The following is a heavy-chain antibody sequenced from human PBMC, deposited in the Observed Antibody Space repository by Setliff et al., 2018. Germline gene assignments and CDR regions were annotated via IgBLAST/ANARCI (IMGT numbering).Heavy chain of an antibody. CDR3: VRSSAPQVVLAADFDF. Sequence: ASVKVSCKASSYTFSSYGISWVRQAPGQGLEWMGWISAYNGDTNYAQNLQDRVTMTIDTSAATVYMELKSLRSDDTAVYYCVRSSAPQVVLAADFDFWGQGTPVTVSS. V-gene: IGHV1-18*01. J-gene: IGHJ4*02. CDR2: ISAYNGDT. D-gene: IGHD6-19*01. CDR1: SYTFSSYG.